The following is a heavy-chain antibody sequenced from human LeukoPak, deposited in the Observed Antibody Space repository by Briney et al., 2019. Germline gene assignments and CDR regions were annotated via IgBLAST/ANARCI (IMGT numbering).Heavy chain of an antibody. CDR2: ISWNSGNI. CDR3: AKDNGGYNYGSEYYFDY. Sequence: GRSLRLSCAASGFTFDDYAMHWVRQAPGKGLEWVSGISWNSGNIGYADSVKGRFTISRDNAKNFLYLQMNSLRPEDTALYYCAKDNGGYNYGSEYYFDYWGQGTLVTVSS. D-gene: IGHD5-18*01. CDR1: GFTFDDYA. V-gene: IGHV3-9*01. J-gene: IGHJ4*02.